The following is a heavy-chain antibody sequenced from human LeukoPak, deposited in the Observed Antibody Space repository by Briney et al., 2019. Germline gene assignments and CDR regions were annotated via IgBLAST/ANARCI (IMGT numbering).Heavy chain of an antibody. CDR2: IKQDGSEK. CDR1: GFTFSSYW. D-gene: IGHD6-13*01. CDR3: ARDTLSSSWQNYYYYMDV. Sequence: GGSLRLSCAASGFTFSSYWMSWVRQAPGKGLEWVANIKQDGSEKYYVDSVKGRFTISRDNAKNSLYMQMNSLRAEDTAVYYCARDTLSSSWQNYYYYMDVWGKGTTVTISS. J-gene: IGHJ6*03. V-gene: IGHV3-7*01.